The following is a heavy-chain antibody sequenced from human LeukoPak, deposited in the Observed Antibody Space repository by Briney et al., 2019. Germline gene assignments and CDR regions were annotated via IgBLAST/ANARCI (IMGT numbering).Heavy chain of an antibody. J-gene: IGHJ4*02. V-gene: IGHV1-2*02. D-gene: IGHD4-17*01. CDR1: GYTFTGYY. Sequence: ASVKVSCKASGYTFTGYYMHWVRQAPGQGLEWMGWVNPNSGGTNYAQKFQGRVTMTRGTSISTAYMELSRLRSDDTAVYYCARALYGDYVDYWGQGTLVTVSS. CDR3: ARALYGDYVDY. CDR2: VNPNSGGT.